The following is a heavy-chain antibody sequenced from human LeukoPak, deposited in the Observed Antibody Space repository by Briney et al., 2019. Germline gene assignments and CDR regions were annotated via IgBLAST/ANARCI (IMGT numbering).Heavy chain of an antibody. CDR1: GGSISSYY. J-gene: IGHJ4*02. CDR2: IYYSGST. V-gene: IGHV4-59*01. Sequence: SETLSLTCTVSGGSISSYYWSWIRQPPGKGLEWIGYIYYSGSTNYNPSLKSRVTISVDTSKNQFSLKLSSVTGVDTAVSYCARTPRNGYNYYFDYSGQGTLVTVSS. CDR3: ARTPRNGYNYYFDY. D-gene: IGHD5-24*01.